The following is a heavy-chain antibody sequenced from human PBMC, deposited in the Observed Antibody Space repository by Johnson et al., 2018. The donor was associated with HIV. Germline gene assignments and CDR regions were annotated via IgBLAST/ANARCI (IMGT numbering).Heavy chain of an antibody. CDR1: GFNFSNFG. V-gene: IGHV3-30*02. Sequence: QVQLVESGGGVVQPGESLRLSCAASGFNFSNFGMHWVRQAPGMGLEWVSFIRYDGTNKYYADSVKGRFTISRDNSNNTLYLQMNSLRAEDTALYYCAKDVGNYWPDSFDIWGQGTMVIVSS. J-gene: IGHJ3*02. CDR2: IRYDGTNK. CDR3: AKDVGNYWPDSFDI. D-gene: IGHD3-22*01.